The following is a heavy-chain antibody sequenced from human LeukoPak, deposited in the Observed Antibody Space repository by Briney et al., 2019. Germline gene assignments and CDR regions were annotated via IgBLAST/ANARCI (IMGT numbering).Heavy chain of an antibody. V-gene: IGHV3-30*18. J-gene: IGHJ4*02. CDR3: AKDRRSTCCYCPDY. Sequence: PGRSLRLSCAASGFTFSSYGMHWVRQAPGKGLEWVAVISYDGSNKYYADSVKGRFTISRDNSKNTLYLQMNSLRAEDKAVYYCAKDRRSTCCYCPDYWGQGTLVTVSS. D-gene: IGHD2-2*01. CDR1: GFTFSSYG. CDR2: ISYDGSNK.